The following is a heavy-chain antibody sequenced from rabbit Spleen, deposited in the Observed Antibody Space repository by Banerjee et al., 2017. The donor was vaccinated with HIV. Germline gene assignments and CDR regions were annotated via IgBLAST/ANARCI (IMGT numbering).Heavy chain of an antibody. CDR3: AREGDDDGDWGL. CDR1: GFTLSSTYW. Sequence: QEQLEESGGGLVKPGASLTLTCTASGFTLSSTYWIYWVRQAPGKGLEWIGCISTGSSGTTYYATWAKGRFTISKTSSTTVTLQMTSLTAADTATYFCAREGDDDGDWGLWGPGTLVTVS. V-gene: IGHV1S45*01. CDR2: ISTGSSGTT. D-gene: IGHD2-1*01. J-gene: IGHJ4*01.